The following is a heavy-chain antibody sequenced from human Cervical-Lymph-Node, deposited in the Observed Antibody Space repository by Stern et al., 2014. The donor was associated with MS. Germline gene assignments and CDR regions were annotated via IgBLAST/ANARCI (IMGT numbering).Heavy chain of an antibody. V-gene: IGHV3-73*02. J-gene: IGHJ6*02. CDR2: MRGKAKNYET. CDR1: GLSFRDAA. Sequence: EVQLVESGGGLVQPGGSLKLSCEVSGLSFRDAAVHWVRPASGKGLSWFGGMRGKAKNYETSYSASVKGRFILSRTDSQNTAFLLMNSLKREDTAVYYCSPASAIWGQGTAVTVSS. CDR3: SPASAI.